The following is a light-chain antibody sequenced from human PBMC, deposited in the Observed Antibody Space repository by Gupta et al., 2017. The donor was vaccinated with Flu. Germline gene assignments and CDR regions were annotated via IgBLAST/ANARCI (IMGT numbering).Light chain of an antibody. CDR2: EVR. CDR3: SSYTSSSTEV. J-gene: IGLJ1*01. Sequence: QPALTQPASVSGPPGPSITISCPGPSSDVGGYNYVYLYQQHPGKAPKLMIYEVRKRPPGVSNRFSGNKSGNAASLTIAGRQAEDEADYYCSSYTSSSTEVFGTGTKLTVL. CDR1: SSDVGGYNY. V-gene: IGLV2-14*01.